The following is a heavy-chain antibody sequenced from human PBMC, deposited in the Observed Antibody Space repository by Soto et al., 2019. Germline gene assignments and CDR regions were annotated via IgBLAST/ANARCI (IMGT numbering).Heavy chain of an antibody. Sequence: GGSLRLSCAASGFTFSSYAMHWVRQAPGKGLEWVAVISYDGSNKYYADSVKGRFTISRDNSKNTMYLQMNSLRAEDTAVCSVASPVAAYSRGADDACDIWGQGTMVTVSS. CDR3: ASPVAAYSRGADDACDI. D-gene: IGHD6-19*01. CDR1: GFTFSSYA. CDR2: ISYDGSNK. J-gene: IGHJ3*02. V-gene: IGHV3-30*04.